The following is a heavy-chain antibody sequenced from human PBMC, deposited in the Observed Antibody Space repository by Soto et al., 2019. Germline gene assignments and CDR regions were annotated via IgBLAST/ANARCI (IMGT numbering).Heavy chain of an antibody. CDR1: GYTFTIYG. CDR3: ARALGYSGYAGMDV. CDR2: ISPDNGNT. D-gene: IGHD5-12*01. V-gene: IGHV1-18*01. Sequence: QVQLVQSGGEVKKPGASVKVSCKASGYTFTIYGINWVRQAPGQGLEWMGWISPDNGNTNYAQKLQGRVTMTTDTSTSTASMELRSLRSDATAVYYCARALGYSGYAGMDVWGQGTTVTVSS. J-gene: IGHJ6*02.